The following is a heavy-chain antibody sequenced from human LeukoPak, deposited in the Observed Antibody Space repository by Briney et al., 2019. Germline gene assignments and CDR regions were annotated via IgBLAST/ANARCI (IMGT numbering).Heavy chain of an antibody. CDR3: ASISPVTTNIIDY. V-gene: IGHV1-2*06. J-gene: IGHJ4*02. D-gene: IGHD4-17*01. CDR1: GYAFTCYY. CDR2: INPNSGGT. Sequence: ASVKVSCKASGYAFTCYYMHWVRQAPGQGLEWMGRINPNSGGTNYAQKFQGRVTMTRDTSISTAYMELSRLRSDDTAVYYCASISPVTTNIIDYWGQGTLVTVSS.